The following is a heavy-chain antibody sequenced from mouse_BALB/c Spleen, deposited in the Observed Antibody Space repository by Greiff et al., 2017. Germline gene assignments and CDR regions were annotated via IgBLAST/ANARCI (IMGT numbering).Heavy chain of an antibody. CDR3: ARSQTARATGAWFAY. Sequence: QVQLQQPGAELVRPGASVKMSCKASGYTFTSYTMHWVKQRPGQGLEWIGYINPSSGYTNYNQKFKDKATLTADKSSSTAYMQLSSLTSEDSAVYYCARSQTARATGAWFAYWGQGTLVTVSA. J-gene: IGHJ3*01. D-gene: IGHD3-2*01. CDR1: GYTFTSYT. CDR2: INPSSGYT. V-gene: IGHV1S26*01.